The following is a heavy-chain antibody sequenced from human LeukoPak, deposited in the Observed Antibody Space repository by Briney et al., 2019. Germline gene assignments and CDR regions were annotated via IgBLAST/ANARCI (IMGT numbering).Heavy chain of an antibody. J-gene: IGHJ4*02. CDR1: GYTFSSYW. Sequence: GGSLRLSCAASGYTFSSYWMHWVRQAPGKGLVWVSRINSDGSSITYADSVKGRFTISRDNAKNTMYLQMNSLRVEDTAVYYCAREGRVSGYDFDCWGQGTLVTVSS. V-gene: IGHV3-74*03. D-gene: IGHD5-12*01. CDR2: INSDGSSI. CDR3: AREGRVSGYDFDC.